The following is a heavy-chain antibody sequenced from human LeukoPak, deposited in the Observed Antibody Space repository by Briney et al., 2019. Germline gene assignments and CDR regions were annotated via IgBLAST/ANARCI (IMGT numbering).Heavy chain of an antibody. V-gene: IGHV1-2*04. J-gene: IGHJ4*02. CDR1: GYTFTGYY. CDR2: INPNSGGT. Sequence: ASVKVSCKASGYTFTGYYMHWVRQAPGQGLEWMGWINPNSGGTNYAQKFQGWVTMTRDTSISTAYMELSRLRSDDTAVYYCARDYCSSTSCLFDYWGQGTLVTVSS. CDR3: ARDYCSSTSCLFDY. D-gene: IGHD2-2*01.